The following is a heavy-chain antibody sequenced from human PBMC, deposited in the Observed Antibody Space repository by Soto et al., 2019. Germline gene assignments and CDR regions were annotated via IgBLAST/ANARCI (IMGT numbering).Heavy chain of an antibody. CDR2: IFSSGES. J-gene: IGHJ4*02. Sequence: VGSLRLSCAASGFTVSSTYMSWVRQAPGKGLEWVSIIFSSGESFYADSVKGRFTISRDSSDNTVHLQMNSLKAEDTAVYYCARGGIGMVRTFDHWGQGTLVTVSS. CDR3: ARGGIGMVRTFDH. CDR1: GFTVSSTY. V-gene: IGHV3-53*01. D-gene: IGHD3-10*01.